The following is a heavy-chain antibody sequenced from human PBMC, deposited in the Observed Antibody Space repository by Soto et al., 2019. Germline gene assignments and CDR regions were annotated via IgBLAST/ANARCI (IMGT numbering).Heavy chain of an antibody. CDR3: VGVWVGIGNHLDS. CDR2: IHYSGRT. J-gene: IGHJ4*02. V-gene: IGHV4-59*12. CDR1: NGSISGFY. D-gene: IGHD1-26*01. Sequence: SETLSLTCSVSNGSISGFYWTWIRQPPGKILEWIGYIHYSGRTDYNPSLTRQATISVDTSKIQFSLNLKSITAADTAVYYCVGVWVGIGNHLDSWGRGTLVTVSS.